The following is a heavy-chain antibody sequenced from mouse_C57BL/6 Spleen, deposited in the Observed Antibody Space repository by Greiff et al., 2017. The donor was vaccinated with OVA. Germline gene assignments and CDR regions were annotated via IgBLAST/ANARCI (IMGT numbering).Heavy chain of an antibody. Sequence: QVQLKQSGAELVRPGTSVKVSCKASGYAFTNYLIEWVKQRPGQGLEWIGVINPGSGGTNYNEKFKGKATLTADKSSSTAYMQLSSLTSEDSAVYFCARGLLGPMDYWGQGTSVTVSS. D-gene: IGHD2-3*01. CDR1: GYAFTNYL. CDR3: ARGLLGPMDY. J-gene: IGHJ4*01. V-gene: IGHV1-54*01. CDR2: INPGSGGT.